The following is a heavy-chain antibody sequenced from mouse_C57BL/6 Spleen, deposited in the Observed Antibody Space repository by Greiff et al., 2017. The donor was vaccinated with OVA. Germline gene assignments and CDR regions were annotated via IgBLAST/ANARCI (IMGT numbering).Heavy chain of an antibody. CDR2: ISDGGSYT. D-gene: IGHD1-1*01. CDR1: GFTFSSYA. V-gene: IGHV5-4*03. J-gene: IGHJ4*01. CDR3: ARAEGTTVVATDYAMDY. Sequence: DVKLVESGGGLVKPGGSLKLSCAASGFTFSSYAMSWVRQTPEKRLEWVATISDGGSYTNYPDNVKGRFTISRDNAKNNLYLQMSHLKSEDTAMYYCARAEGTTVVATDYAMDYWGQGTSVTVSS.